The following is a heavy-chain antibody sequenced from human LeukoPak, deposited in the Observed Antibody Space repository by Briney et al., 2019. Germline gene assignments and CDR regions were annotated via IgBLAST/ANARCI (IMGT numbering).Heavy chain of an antibody. Sequence: GGSLRLSCAASGFPFSSHWLSWFRQSPGKGLEWVAHISHDGSEKHYVDSVKGRFTISRDNSKNTLYLQMNSLRAEDTAVYYCAKRGEAADDYWGQGTLVTVSS. CDR2: ISHDGSEK. V-gene: IGHV3-7*03. J-gene: IGHJ4*02. CDR3: AKRGEAADDY. D-gene: IGHD6-13*01. CDR1: GFPFSSHW.